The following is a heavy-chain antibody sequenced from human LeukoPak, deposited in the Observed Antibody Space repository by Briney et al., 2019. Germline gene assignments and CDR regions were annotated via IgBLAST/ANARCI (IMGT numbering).Heavy chain of an antibody. CDR3: ARGSSGWYPRFDY. Sequence: SETLSLTCTVSGGSISSYYWSWIRQPPGKGLEWIGYIYYSGSTNYNPSPKSRVTISVDTSKNQFSLKLSSVTAADTAVYYCARGSSGWYPRFDYWGQGTLVTVSS. D-gene: IGHD6-19*01. CDR1: GGSISSYY. J-gene: IGHJ4*02. V-gene: IGHV4-59*01. CDR2: IYYSGST.